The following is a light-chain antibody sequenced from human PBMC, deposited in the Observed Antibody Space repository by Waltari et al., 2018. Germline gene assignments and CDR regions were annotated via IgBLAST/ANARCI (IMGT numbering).Light chain of an antibody. J-gene: IGKJ1*01. CDR2: AAS. CDR1: QSIGNN. CDR3: HQYNDRPWT. V-gene: IGKV3-15*01. Sequence: EIVMTQSPATLSLSAGDRAALSCTASQSIGNNVAWDQQRPGQAPTPLLYAASTKATGVPSGFSGSGSGTEFSLAISSLQSDDFGVYYCHQYNDRPWTFGQGTRVE.